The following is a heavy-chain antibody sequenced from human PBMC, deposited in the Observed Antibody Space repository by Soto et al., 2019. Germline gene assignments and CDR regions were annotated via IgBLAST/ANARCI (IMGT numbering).Heavy chain of an antibody. Sequence: GSLRLSCAASGFTFSIYAMSWVRQAPGKGLEWVSAISGSSGSTYYADSVKGRFTISRDNSKNTLYLQMDSLRAEDTAVYYCAKRVQLWLQLDYWGQGTLVTVSS. CDR3: AKRVQLWLQLDY. CDR1: GFTFSIYA. J-gene: IGHJ4*02. CDR2: ISGSSGST. D-gene: IGHD5-18*01. V-gene: IGHV3-23*01.